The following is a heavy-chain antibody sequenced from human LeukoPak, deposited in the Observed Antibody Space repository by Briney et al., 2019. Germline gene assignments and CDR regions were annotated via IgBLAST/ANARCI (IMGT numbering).Heavy chain of an antibody. CDR2: IYYSGST. J-gene: IGHJ4*02. V-gene: IGHV4-39*07. CDR1: GGSISSSSYY. CDR3: ASGGYFDWLLDY. Sequence: SETLSLTCTVSGGSISSSSYYWGWIRQPPGKGLEWIGSIYYSGSTYYNPSLKSRVTISVDTSKNQFSLKLSSVTAADTAVYYCASGGYFDWLLDYWGQGTLVTVSS. D-gene: IGHD3-9*01.